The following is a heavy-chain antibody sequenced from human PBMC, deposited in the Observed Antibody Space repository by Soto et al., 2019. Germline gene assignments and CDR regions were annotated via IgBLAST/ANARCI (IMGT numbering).Heavy chain of an antibody. D-gene: IGHD6-6*01. CDR2: IIPIFGTA. CDR1: GGTFSSYA. V-gene: IGHV1-69*12. CDR3: ARLADGSSSSNYYGMDV. J-gene: IGHJ6*02. Sequence: QVQLVQSGAEVKKPGSSVKVSCKASGGTFSSYAISWVRQAPGQGLEWMGGIIPIFGTANYAQKFQGRVTITADESXSXXYMELSSLRSEDTAVYYCARLADGSSSSNYYGMDVWGQGTTVTVSS.